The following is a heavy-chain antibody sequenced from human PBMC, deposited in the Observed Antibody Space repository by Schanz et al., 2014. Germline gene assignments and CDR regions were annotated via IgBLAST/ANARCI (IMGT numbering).Heavy chain of an antibody. CDR2: INHSGGT. Sequence: QVQLQPWGAGLLKASETLSLTCSVYGGSSSDCYWSWIRQPPGKGLEWIGEINHSGGTNYNPSLKSRVTMSVDPSKNQFSLILTSVTAADTAVYYCELITLDRGVRSDYWGQGTLVSVSS. J-gene: IGHJ4*02. CDR3: ELITLDRGVRSDY. CDR1: GGSSSDCY. D-gene: IGHD3-10*01. V-gene: IGHV4-34*01.